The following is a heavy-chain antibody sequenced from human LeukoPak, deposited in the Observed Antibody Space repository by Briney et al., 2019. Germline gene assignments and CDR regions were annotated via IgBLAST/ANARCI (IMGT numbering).Heavy chain of an antibody. V-gene: IGHV3-69-1*01. J-gene: IGHJ4*02. Sequence: KPGGSLRLSCAASGFTFSSNYMNWVRQAPGKGLEWVSAICSGSNIYYADSVKGRFTISRDNSKNSLYLQMNSLRAEDTAVYYCARGPAGVGASHVSFDYWGQRTLVTVS. CDR2: ICSGSNI. CDR1: GFTFSSNY. D-gene: IGHD3-16*01. CDR3: ARGPAGVGASHVSFDY.